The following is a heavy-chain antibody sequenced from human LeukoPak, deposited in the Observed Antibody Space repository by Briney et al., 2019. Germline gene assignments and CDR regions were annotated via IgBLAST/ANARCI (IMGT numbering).Heavy chain of an antibody. J-gene: IGHJ4*02. CDR1: GFTFSSYW. CDR3: TISSQARDTSGYPGDGY. D-gene: IGHD3-22*01. V-gene: IGHV3-7*01. Sequence: PGGSLRLSCAASGFTFSSYWMSWVRQAPGKGLEWVASINQDGNEKSYVDSVKGRFTISRDNAKNSLYLQMNSLRAEDTAMYYCTISSQARDTSGYPGDGYWGQGTLVTVSS. CDR2: INQDGNEK.